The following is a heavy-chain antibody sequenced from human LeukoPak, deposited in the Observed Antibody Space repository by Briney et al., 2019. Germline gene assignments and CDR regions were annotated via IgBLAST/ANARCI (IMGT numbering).Heavy chain of an antibody. CDR1: GFRFDDYG. D-gene: IGHD3-22*01. Sequence: GGSLRLSCVASGFRFDDYGMTWVRQVPGKGLEWLSGINWNGGNTSYADSVKGRFSISRDNAKNSLYLQMNSLRAEDTAVYYCAKDQMGYYYDSSGYYLAIFHSDYWGQGTLVTVSS. J-gene: IGHJ4*02. CDR2: INWNGGNT. V-gene: IGHV3-20*04. CDR3: AKDQMGYYYDSSGYYLAIFHSDY.